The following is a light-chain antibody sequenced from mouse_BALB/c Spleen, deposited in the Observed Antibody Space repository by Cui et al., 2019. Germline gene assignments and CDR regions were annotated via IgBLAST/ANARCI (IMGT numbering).Light chain of an antibody. CDR1: SSVSSSY. J-gene: IGKJ4*01. V-gene: IGKV4-74*01. Sequence: QIVLTQSPAIMSASLGERVTMTCTASSSVSSSYLHWYQQQPGSSPKLWIYSTANLASGVPARFSGSGSGTSYSLTISSMEAEDAATYYCHQYHRSPFTFGSGTKLEIK. CDR2: STA. CDR3: HQYHRSPFT.